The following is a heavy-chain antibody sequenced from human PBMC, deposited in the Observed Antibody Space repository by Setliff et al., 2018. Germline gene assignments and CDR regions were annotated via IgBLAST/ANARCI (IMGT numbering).Heavy chain of an antibody. D-gene: IGHD3-16*01. J-gene: IGHJ3*02. CDR3: ARDGGGDSDAFDI. CDR1: GYTFTDYY. CDR2: INPISGAT. V-gene: IGHV1-2*06. Sequence: ASVKVSCKASGYTFTDYYIYWVRQAPGQGLQWMGRINPISGATDYAQKFQGRVTMTSDTSISTAYMELGRLRSDDTAVYFCARDGGGDSDAFDIWGQGTMVTVSS.